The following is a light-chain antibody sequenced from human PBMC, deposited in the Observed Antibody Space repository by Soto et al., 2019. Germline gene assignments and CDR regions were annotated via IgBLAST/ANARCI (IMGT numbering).Light chain of an antibody. J-gene: IGKJ1*01. Sequence: DIQMTQSPSTLSASIGDKVTITCRATQSISSWLAWYQHKPGEAPKLLIYDASSLQSGVPSRFSGSGSGTDFTLTISSLQPEDFATYYCQQSYSTPWTFGQGTKVEIK. CDR1: QSISSW. CDR3: QQSYSTPWT. V-gene: IGKV1-39*01. CDR2: DAS.